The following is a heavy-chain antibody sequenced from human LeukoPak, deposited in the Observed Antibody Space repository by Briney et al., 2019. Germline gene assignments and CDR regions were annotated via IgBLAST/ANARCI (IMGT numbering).Heavy chain of an antibody. D-gene: IGHD6-13*01. CDR2: INHSGST. V-gene: IGHV4-34*01. CDR3: ARGHHGYPLDY. CDR1: GGSFSGYY. Sequence: SETLSLXCAVYGGSFSGYYWSWIRQPPGKELEWIGEINHSGSTNYNPSLKSRVTISVDTSKNQFPLKLSSVTAADTAVYYCARGHHGYPLDYWGQGTLVTVSS. J-gene: IGHJ4*02.